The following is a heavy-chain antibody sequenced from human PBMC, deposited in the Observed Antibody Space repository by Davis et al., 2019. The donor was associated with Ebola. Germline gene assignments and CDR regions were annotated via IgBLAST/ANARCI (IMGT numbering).Heavy chain of an antibody. CDR2: LNPSGGST. CDR1: GDTFTGYY. Sequence: ASSQVSCNAAGDTFTGYYMHWVRQPPAQGLEWMGILNPSGGSTSYAQKFQGRVTMTRDTSTSTVYMGLSSLRSEDTAVYYCARGKRESRGNYYYGMDVWGQGTTVTVSS. D-gene: IGHD1-14*01. J-gene: IGHJ6*02. V-gene: IGHV1-46*01. CDR3: ARGKRESRGNYYYGMDV.